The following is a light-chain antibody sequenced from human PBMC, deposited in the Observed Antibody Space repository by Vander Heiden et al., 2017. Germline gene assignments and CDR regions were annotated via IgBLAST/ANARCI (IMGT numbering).Light chain of an antibody. CDR3: CSYAGSVV. J-gene: IGLJ2*01. CDR1: SSDVGSYNL. Sequence: SALTQPASVSGSPGQSITISCTGTSSDVGSYNLVSCYQQHPGKAPKLMIYEGSKRPSGVSNRFSGSKSGNTASLTISGLQAEDEADYYCCSYAGSVVFGGGTKLTVL. CDR2: EGS. V-gene: IGLV2-23*01.